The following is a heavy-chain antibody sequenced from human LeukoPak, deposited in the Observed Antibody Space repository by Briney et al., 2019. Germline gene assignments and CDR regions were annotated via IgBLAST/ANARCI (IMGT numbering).Heavy chain of an antibody. CDR1: GGTFSSDA. D-gene: IGHD2-15*01. CDR2: IIPIFGTA. CDR3: ARSDLVVAGYYYYYMDV. J-gene: IGHJ6*03. V-gene: IGHV1-69*05. Sequence: ASVKVSCKASGGTFSSDAISWLRQAPGQGLEWMGRIIPIFGTANYAQKFQGRVTITTDESTSTAYMELSSLRSEDTAVYYCARSDLVVAGYYYYYMDVWGKGTTVTVSS.